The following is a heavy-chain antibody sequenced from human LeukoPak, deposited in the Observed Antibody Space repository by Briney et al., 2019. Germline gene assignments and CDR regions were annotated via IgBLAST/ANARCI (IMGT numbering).Heavy chain of an antibody. CDR3: ARSPRGEYGDYFDY. CDR2: ISYDGSNK. J-gene: IGHJ4*02. D-gene: IGHD3-16*01. Sequence: GRSPRLSCAASGFTFSSYAMHWVRQAPGKGLEWVAVISYDGSNKYYADSVKGRFTISRDNSKNTLYLQMNSLRAEDTAVYYCARSPRGEYGDYFDYWGQGTLVTVSS. CDR1: GFTFSSYA. V-gene: IGHV3-30-3*01.